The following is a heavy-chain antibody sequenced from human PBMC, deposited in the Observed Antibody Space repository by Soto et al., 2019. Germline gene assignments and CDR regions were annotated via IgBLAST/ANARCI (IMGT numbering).Heavy chain of an antibody. D-gene: IGHD1-26*01. CDR3: ARDRDGGTYTYFDN. V-gene: IGHV3-30*03. J-gene: IGHJ4*02. Sequence: VQLVESGGGVVQPGRSLRLSCAASGFIFSAFGIHWVRQAPGKGLEWVAFLSHDGSNKYYADSVRGRFTISRDNSKNTVYLQMKSLRPDDTAVYYCARDRDGGTYTYFDNWGQGTRVTVSS. CDR1: GFIFSAFG. CDR2: LSHDGSNK.